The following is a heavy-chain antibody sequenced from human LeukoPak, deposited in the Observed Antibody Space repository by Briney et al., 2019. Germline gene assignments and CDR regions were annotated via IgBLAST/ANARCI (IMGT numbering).Heavy chain of an antibody. V-gene: IGHV3-66*01. J-gene: IGHJ6*03. CDR1: GFTVSSNY. CDR3: ARDKMTTVTKPSYYYYYYMDV. CDR2: IYSGGST. D-gene: IGHD4-17*01. Sequence: GGSLRLSCAASGFTVSSNYMSWVRQAPGKGLEWVSVIYSGGSTYYADSVKGRFTISRDNSKNTLYLQMNSLRAEDTAVYYCARDKMTTVTKPSYYYYYYMDVWGKGTTVTISS.